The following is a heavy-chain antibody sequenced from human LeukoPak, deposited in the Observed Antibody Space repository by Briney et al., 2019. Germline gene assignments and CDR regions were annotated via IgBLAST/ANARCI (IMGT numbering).Heavy chain of an antibody. Sequence: PSETLSLTCAVYGGSFSGYYWSWIRQPPGKGLEWIGEINHSGSTNYNPSLKSRVTISVDTSKNQFSLKLSSVTAADTAVYYCARVGAARGEYYYYYMDVWGKGTTVTVSS. V-gene: IGHV4-34*01. CDR3: ARVGAARGEYYYYYMDV. J-gene: IGHJ6*03. CDR2: INHSGST. D-gene: IGHD6-6*01. CDR1: GGSFSGYY.